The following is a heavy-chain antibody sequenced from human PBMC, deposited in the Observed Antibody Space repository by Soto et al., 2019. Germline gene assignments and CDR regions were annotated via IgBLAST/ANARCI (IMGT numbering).Heavy chain of an antibody. Sequence: GGSLRLSCAASGFSFSSYSMNWVRQAPGKGLEWISYLSSSKTYIWYYVDSVKGRFTISRDNAKKSVFLQMNSLRVEDTAVYYCAGSGWAVHFDFWGQGTRVTVSS. D-gene: IGHD6-19*01. CDR2: LSSSKTYI. CDR3: AGSGWAVHFDF. J-gene: IGHJ4*02. V-gene: IGHV3-21*05. CDR1: GFSFSSYS.